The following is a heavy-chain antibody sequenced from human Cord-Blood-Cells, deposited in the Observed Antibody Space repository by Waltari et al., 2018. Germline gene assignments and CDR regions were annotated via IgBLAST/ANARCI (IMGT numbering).Heavy chain of an antibody. CDR3: AYYYDSSGYRSPIY. J-gene: IGHJ4*02. Sequence: QLQLQESGPGLVKPSETLSLTCTVSGGSISSSSYYWGWIRQPPGKGLEWIGSIYYSGSTYYNPSLKSRVTISVDTAKNQGSLKLSSVTAADTAVYYCAYYYDSSGYRSPIYWGQGTLVTVSS. D-gene: IGHD3-22*01. V-gene: IGHV4-39*01. CDR1: GGSISSSSYY. CDR2: IYYSGST.